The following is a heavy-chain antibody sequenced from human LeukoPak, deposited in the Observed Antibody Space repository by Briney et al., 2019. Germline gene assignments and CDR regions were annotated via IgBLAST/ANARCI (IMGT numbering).Heavy chain of an antibody. CDR3: ARVTDYYDSSGYPDY. V-gene: IGHV3-74*03. Sequence: GGSLRLSCTASGFTFSGYWMNWVRQAPGKGLVWVSRIGSDGGSTTYADSVKGRFTISRDNAKNTLYLQMNSLRAEDTAVYYCARVTDYYDSSGYPDYWGQGTLVTVSS. CDR2: IGSDGGST. CDR1: GFTFSGYW. J-gene: IGHJ4*02. D-gene: IGHD3-22*01.